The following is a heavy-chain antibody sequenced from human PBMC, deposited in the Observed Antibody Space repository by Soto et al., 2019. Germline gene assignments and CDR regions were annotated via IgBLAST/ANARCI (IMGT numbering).Heavy chain of an antibody. V-gene: IGHV1-69*06. Sequence: SVKVSCKASGGTFSSYAISWVRQAPGQGLEWMGGIIPIFGTANYAQKFQGRVTITADKSTSTAYMELSSLRSEDTAVYYCARAIFGAVPNWFDPWGQGTLVTVSS. CDR1: GGTFSSYA. J-gene: IGHJ5*02. CDR3: ARAIFGAVPNWFDP. CDR2: IIPIFGTA. D-gene: IGHD3-3*01.